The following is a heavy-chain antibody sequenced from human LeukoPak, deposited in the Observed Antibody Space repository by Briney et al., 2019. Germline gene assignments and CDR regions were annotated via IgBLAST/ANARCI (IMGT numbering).Heavy chain of an antibody. CDR3: ARDIIRGQSDFDY. CDR1: EFNFGDYW. J-gene: IGHJ4*02. Sequence: GGSLRLSCVASEFNFGDYWMSWVRQAPGKGLEFVGNIEDDGSEQNYVDSVKGRFTISRDNVKNSLYLQMNSLRVEDTAVYYCARDIIRGQSDFDYWGQGILVTVSS. V-gene: IGHV3-7*01. CDR2: IEDDGSEQ. D-gene: IGHD5-12*01.